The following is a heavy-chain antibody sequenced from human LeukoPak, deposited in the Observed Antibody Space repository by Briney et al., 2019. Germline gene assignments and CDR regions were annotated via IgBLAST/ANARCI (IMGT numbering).Heavy chain of an antibody. Sequence: PGGSLRLSCAASGFGFNMYGMNWVRQAPGKGLEWVSSISSSSTYIYYADSVKGRFTISRDNAKNSLYLQMNSLRAEDTAVYYCATIGYGDYDVDYWGQGTLVTVSS. V-gene: IGHV3-21*01. CDR3: ATIGYGDYDVDY. CDR2: ISSSSTYI. D-gene: IGHD4-17*01. CDR1: GFGFNMYG. J-gene: IGHJ4*02.